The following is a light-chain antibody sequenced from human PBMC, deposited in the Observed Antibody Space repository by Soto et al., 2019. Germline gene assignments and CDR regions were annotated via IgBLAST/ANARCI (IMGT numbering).Light chain of an antibody. V-gene: IGLV2-14*01. CDR2: AVR. Sequence: ALTQPASVSGSVGQSITISCTGTSSDVGGYDFVSWYQHHPGKAPKLIIYAVRTRPSGVSDRFSGSKSGNTASLTISGLQAEDEADYYCSSYTSDWGVFGTGTKVTVL. CDR3: SSYTSDWGV. CDR1: SSDVGGYDF. J-gene: IGLJ1*01.